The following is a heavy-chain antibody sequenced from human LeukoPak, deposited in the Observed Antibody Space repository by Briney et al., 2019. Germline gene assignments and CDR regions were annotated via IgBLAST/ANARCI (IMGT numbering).Heavy chain of an antibody. Sequence: GGSLRLSCAASGITFSRSWMSWVRQAPEKGLEWVSTISGSGGGTYYADSVKGRFTISRDDSKNTLYLQMNSLRAEDTAVYYCVKDLGRYRNNCFDYWGQGTLVTVSS. D-gene: IGHD1-26*01. J-gene: IGHJ4*02. CDR2: ISGSGGGT. V-gene: IGHV3-23*01. CDR3: VKDLGRYRNNCFDY. CDR1: GITFSRSW.